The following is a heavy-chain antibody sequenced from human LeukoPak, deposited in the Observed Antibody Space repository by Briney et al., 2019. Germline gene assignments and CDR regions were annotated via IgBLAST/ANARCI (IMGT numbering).Heavy chain of an antibody. CDR1: GFTFSNYA. Sequence: GGSLRLSCAASGFTFSNYAMSWVRRAPGKGLEWVSSISGSGGSTYYADSVKGRFTISRDNSKNTLYLQMSSLRAEDTAVYYCAKDLSIAAAGTYDYWGQGTLVTVSS. CDR3: AKDLSIAAAGTYDY. CDR2: ISGSGGST. J-gene: IGHJ4*02. V-gene: IGHV3-23*01. D-gene: IGHD6-13*01.